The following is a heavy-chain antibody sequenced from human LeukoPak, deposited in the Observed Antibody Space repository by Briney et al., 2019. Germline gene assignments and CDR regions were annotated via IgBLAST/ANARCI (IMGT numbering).Heavy chain of an antibody. CDR3: ARSALAARRFDY. CDR1: GYTFTGYY. J-gene: IGHJ4*02. CDR2: INPNSGGT. D-gene: IGHD6-13*01. Sequence: ASVKVSCKASGYTFTGYYMHWVRQAPGQGLEWMGWINPNSGGTNYAQKFQGRVTTTRDTSISTAYMELSRLRSDDTAVYYCARSALAARRFDYWGQGTLVTVSS. V-gene: IGHV1-2*02.